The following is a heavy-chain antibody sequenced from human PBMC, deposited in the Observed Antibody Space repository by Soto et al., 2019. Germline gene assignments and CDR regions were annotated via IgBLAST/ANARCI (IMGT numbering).Heavy chain of an antibody. CDR3: TRGWESTVSTRGFGGH. J-gene: IGHJ4*02. Sequence: QVQLVQSGAEVKKPGSSVKISCKASGGTFSPYTINWVRQAPGQGLEWMGRIIPFLGVTNYAQQFQDRFPMTSDAPTLTAYMGLSSLRFEDTAVYYCTRGWESTVSTRGFGGHWGQGTPVTVSS. CDR1: GGTFSPYT. D-gene: IGHD3-16*01. V-gene: IGHV1-69*02. CDR2: IIPFLGVT.